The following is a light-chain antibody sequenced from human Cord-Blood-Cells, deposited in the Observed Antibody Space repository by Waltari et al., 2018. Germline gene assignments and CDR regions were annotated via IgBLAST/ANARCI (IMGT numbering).Light chain of an antibody. CDR1: QSISSW. J-gene: IGKJ2*01. Sequence: DIQMTQSPSTLSASVGDRVTITCRARQSISSWLAWYQQKPGKAPKLLIYKASSLESGVPSRFSGSRSRTEFTLTISSLQPDDFATYYCQQYNSYTFGQGTKLEIK. V-gene: IGKV1-5*03. CDR2: KAS. CDR3: QQYNSYT.